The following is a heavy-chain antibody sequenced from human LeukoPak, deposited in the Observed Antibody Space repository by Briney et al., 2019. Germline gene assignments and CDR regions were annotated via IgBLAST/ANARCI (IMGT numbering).Heavy chain of an antibody. V-gene: IGHV4-34*01. J-gene: IGHJ4*02. CDR3: AREGLGYYGSGSYYDY. D-gene: IGHD3-10*01. Sequence: SETLSLTCAVYGGSFSGYYWSWIRQPPGKGLEWIGEINHSGSTNYNPSLKSRVTISVDTSKNQFSLKLSSVTAADTAVYYCAREGLGYYGSGSYYDYWGQGTLVTVSS. CDR2: INHSGST. CDR1: GGSFSGYY.